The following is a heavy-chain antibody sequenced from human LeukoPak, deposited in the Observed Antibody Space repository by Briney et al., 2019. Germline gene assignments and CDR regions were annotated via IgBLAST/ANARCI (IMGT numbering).Heavy chain of an antibody. J-gene: IGHJ4*02. CDR3: AKGGLNWNYYYY. CDR1: GFTFSSYA. D-gene: IGHD1-1*01. CDR2: ISGSGGST. Sequence: GGSLRLSXAASGFTFSSYAMSWVRQAPGKGLEWVSAISGSGGSTYYADSVKGRFTISRDNSKNTLYLQMNSLRAEDTAVYYCAKGGLNWNYYYYWGQGTLVTVSS. V-gene: IGHV3-23*01.